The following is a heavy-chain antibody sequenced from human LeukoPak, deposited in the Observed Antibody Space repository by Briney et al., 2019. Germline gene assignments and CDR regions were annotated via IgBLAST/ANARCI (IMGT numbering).Heavy chain of an antibody. J-gene: IGHJ6*03. Sequence: QALGSLRLSSAASGFTSEAFVIHCGRQAPRKRLGWGSLISWDSGTSNYAESLKGRFTISRDNSKNTLYLQMNSLRAEDTAVYYCAREVYYYGSGSYYNGVDYYYYMDVWGKGTTVTISS. CDR2: ISWDSGTS. V-gene: IGHV3-43D*03. D-gene: IGHD3-10*01. CDR1: GFTSEAFV. CDR3: AREVYYYGSGSYYNGVDYYYYMDV.